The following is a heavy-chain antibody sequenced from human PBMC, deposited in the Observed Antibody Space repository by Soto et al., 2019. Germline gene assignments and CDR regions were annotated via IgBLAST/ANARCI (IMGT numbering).Heavy chain of an antibody. D-gene: IGHD3-22*01. J-gene: IGHJ4*02. CDR2: ISGSGGST. Sequence: GGPLRLSCGAAGFTFRNLAIRWVRQAPRKGLEWVSAISGSGGSTYYADSVKGRFTIARDNSKNTLYLQMNSLRAEDTAVYYCANTYYYDSSGYYPSAYWGQGTLDTVSS. CDR3: ANTYYYDSSGYYPSAY. CDR1: GFTFRNLA. V-gene: IGHV3-23*01.